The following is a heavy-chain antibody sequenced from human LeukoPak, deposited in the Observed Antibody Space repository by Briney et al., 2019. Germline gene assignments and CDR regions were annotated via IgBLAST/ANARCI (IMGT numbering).Heavy chain of an antibody. Sequence: IPSQTLSLTCTVSGGSISSGGYYWSWIRQHPGKGLEWIGYIYYSGSTYYNPSLKSRVTISVDTSKNQFSLKLSSVTAADTAVYYCARDSGGNSNWFDPWGQETLVTVSS. CDR2: IYYSGST. D-gene: IGHD4-23*01. CDR3: ARDSGGNSNWFDP. CDR1: GGSISSGGYY. J-gene: IGHJ5*02. V-gene: IGHV4-31*03.